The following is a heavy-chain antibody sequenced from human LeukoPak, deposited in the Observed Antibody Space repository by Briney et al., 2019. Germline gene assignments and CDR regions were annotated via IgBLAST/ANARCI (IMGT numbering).Heavy chain of an antibody. Sequence: SVKVSCTASGYTFTSNYIHWVRQAPGQGLEWMGGIIPIFGTANYAQKFQGRVTITADESTSTAYMELSSLRSEDTAVYYCARADLYYDSSGYYFDYWGLGTLVTVSS. D-gene: IGHD3-22*01. V-gene: IGHV1-69*13. CDR3: ARADLYYDSSGYYFDY. J-gene: IGHJ4*02. CDR2: IIPIFGTA. CDR1: GYTFTSNY.